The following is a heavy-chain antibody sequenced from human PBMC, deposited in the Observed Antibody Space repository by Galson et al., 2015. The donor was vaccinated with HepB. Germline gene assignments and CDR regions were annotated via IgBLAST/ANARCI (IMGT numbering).Heavy chain of an antibody. Sequence: SVKVSCKASGCTFSSYAISWVRQAPGQGLEWMGGIIPIFGTANYAHKFQGRVTITADESTSTAYMELRSLRPEDTAVYYCARDPPYCSGGSCSDAFDVWGQGTMVTVSS. D-gene: IGHD2-15*01. V-gene: IGHV1-69*13. CDR3: ARDPPYCSGGSCSDAFDV. CDR2: IIPIFGTA. J-gene: IGHJ3*01. CDR1: GCTFSSYA.